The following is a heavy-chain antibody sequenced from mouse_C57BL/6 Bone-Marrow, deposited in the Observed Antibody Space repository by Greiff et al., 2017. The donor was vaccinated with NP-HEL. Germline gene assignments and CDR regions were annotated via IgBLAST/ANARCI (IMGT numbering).Heavy chain of an antibody. Sequence: QVHVKQPGAELVKPGASVKLSCKASGYTFTSYWMHWVKQRPGRGLEWIGRIDPNSGGTKYNEKFKSKATLTVDKPSSTAYMQLSSLTSEDSAVYYCARSRWLLRAMDYWGQGTSVTVSS. J-gene: IGHJ4*01. CDR3: ARSRWLLRAMDY. CDR2: IDPNSGGT. D-gene: IGHD2-3*01. CDR1: GYTFTSYW. V-gene: IGHV1-72*01.